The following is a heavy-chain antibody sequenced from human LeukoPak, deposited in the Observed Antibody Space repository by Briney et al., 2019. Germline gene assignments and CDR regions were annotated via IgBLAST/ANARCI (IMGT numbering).Heavy chain of an antibody. CDR3: ARAPYGITFGPGDY. CDR1: GFTFSSYS. D-gene: IGHD3-16*01. V-gene: IGHV3-21*01. Sequence: PGGSLRLSCAASGFTFSSYSMNWVRHAPGKGLEWVSSISSSSSYIYYADSVKGRFTISRDNAKNSLYLQMNSLRAEDTAVYYCARAPYGITFGPGDYWGQGTLVTVSS. J-gene: IGHJ4*02. CDR2: ISSSSSYI.